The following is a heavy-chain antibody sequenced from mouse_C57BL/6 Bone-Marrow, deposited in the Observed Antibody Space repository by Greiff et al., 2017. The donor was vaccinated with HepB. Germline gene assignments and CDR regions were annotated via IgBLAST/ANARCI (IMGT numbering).Heavy chain of an antibody. D-gene: IGHD1-2*01. J-gene: IGHJ2*01. CDR1: GFNIKDAY. CDR3: TTTTAPEDY. V-gene: IGHV14-4*01. Sequence: VQLQQSGAELVRPGASVKLSCTASGFNIKDAYMHWVKQRPEQGLEWIGWIDPENGDTEYASKFQDKATITADTSSNTAYLQLSSLTSEDTAVYYCTTTTAPEDYWGQGTTLTVSS. CDR2: IDPENGDT.